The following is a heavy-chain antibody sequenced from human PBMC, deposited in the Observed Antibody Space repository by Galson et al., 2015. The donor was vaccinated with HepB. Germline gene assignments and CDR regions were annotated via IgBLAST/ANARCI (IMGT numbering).Heavy chain of an antibody. J-gene: IGHJ4*02. CDR2: TYYRSEWHN. D-gene: IGHD4-17*01. Sequence: CAISGDSVSSNSATWNWIRQSPSRGLEWLGRTYYRSEWHNDYAVSVKSRITINPDTSNNQFSLQLNSVTPEDTAVYYCARGSPDYGDYSFDYWGQGTLVTVSS. CDR1: GDSVSSNSAT. V-gene: IGHV6-1*01. CDR3: ARGSPDYGDYSFDY.